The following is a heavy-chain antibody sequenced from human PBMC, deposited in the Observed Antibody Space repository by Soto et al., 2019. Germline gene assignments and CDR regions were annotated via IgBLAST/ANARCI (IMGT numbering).Heavy chain of an antibody. D-gene: IGHD1-1*01. Sequence: SVKVSCKASGGTFSSYAISWVRQAPGQGLEWMGGIIPIFVTANYAQKFQGRVTITADESTSTAYMELSSLRSEDTAVYYCASLGTSSMDPSDYWGQGTLVTVSS. CDR1: GGTFSSYA. CDR2: IIPIFVTA. CDR3: ASLGTSSMDPSDY. J-gene: IGHJ4*02. V-gene: IGHV1-69*13.